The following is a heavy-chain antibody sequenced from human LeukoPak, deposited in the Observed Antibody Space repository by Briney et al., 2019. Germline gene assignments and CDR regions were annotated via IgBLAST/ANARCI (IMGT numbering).Heavy chain of an antibody. Sequence: SSETLSLPCAVYGGSFSGYYWIWIRQPPGRGLEWIGEINHSGSTNYNPSLKSRVTISVDTSKNQFSLKLSSVTAADTAVYYCARSLIVVVPAASDAFDIWGQGTMVTVSS. CDR1: GGSFSGYY. CDR3: ARSLIVVVPAASDAFDI. V-gene: IGHV4-34*01. D-gene: IGHD2-2*01. CDR2: INHSGST. J-gene: IGHJ3*02.